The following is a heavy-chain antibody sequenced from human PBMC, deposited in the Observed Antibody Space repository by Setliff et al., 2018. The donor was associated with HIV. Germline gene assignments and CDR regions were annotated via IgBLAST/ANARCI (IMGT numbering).Heavy chain of an antibody. CDR2: IDPNNGDT. CDR3: ARQLSNSLES. J-gene: IGHJ5*02. CDR1: GYTFTDYF. D-gene: IGHD3-3*01. V-gene: IGHV1-2*02. Sequence: GASVKVSCKASGYTFTDYFLHWVRQAPGQGLEWMGCIDPNNGDTTIPRRFKGRVTMTRDTSINPAYMQLSGLRPDDTAVYYCARQLSNSLESCGRGSLVTVSS.